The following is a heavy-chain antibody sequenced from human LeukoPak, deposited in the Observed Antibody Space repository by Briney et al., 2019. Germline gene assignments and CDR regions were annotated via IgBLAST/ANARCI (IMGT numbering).Heavy chain of an antibody. CDR2: IFYSGGT. CDR1: GGSIVSYY. V-gene: IGHV4-59*08. J-gene: IGHJ5*02. Sequence: SETLSLTCTVSGGSIVSYYWTWIRQLPGKGLEWIGYIFYSGGTNYNPSLKSRVIISVDTSKNQFSLKLSSVTAADTAVYHCARHPSASSWYDNWGQGILVTVSS. D-gene: IGHD6-13*01. CDR3: ARHPSASSWYDN.